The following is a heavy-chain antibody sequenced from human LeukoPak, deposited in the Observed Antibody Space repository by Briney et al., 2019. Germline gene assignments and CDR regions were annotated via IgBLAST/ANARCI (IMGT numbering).Heavy chain of an antibody. D-gene: IGHD3-10*01. CDR2: ISYDGSNK. J-gene: IGHJ4*02. V-gene: IGHV3-30-3*01. CDR1: GFTFSSYA. CDR3: ARELYYYGSGSLDY. Sequence: GGSLRLSCAASGFTFSSYAMHWVRQAPGKGLEWVAVISYDGSNKYYADSVKGRFTISRDNSKNTLYLKMNSLRAEDTAVYYCARELYYYGSGSLDYWGQGTLVTVSS.